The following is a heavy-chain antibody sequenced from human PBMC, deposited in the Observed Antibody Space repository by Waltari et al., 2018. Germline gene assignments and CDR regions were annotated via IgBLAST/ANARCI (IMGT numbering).Heavy chain of an antibody. D-gene: IGHD2-21*02. Sequence: ELQLAESGGGLVQPGGSLSLSCEASGLIFDTYWMHWVRQAPGKGLVWVSCIKSGGSRTIYADSVKGRFTISRDNAKNTLYLQMNSLRAEDTAVYYCARDNLPYCGGDCLPDPWGQGTLVTVSS. V-gene: IGHV3-74*01. CDR2: IKSGGSRT. J-gene: IGHJ5*02. CDR1: GLIFDTYW. CDR3: ARDNLPYCGGDCLPDP.